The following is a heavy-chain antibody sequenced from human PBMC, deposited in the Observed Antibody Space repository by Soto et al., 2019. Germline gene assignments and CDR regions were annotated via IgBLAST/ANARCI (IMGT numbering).Heavy chain of an antibody. CDR2: IYYSGST. Sequence: QVQLQESGPGLVKPSETLSLTCTVSGGCISSYYWSWIRQPPGKGLEWIGYIYYSGSTNYNPSLKSRVTISVDTSKNQFSLRLSSVTAADTAVYYCARRYGAGFDYWGQGTLVTVSS. CDR3: ARRYGAGFDY. V-gene: IGHV4-59*01. J-gene: IGHJ4*02. D-gene: IGHD3-9*01. CDR1: GGCISSYY.